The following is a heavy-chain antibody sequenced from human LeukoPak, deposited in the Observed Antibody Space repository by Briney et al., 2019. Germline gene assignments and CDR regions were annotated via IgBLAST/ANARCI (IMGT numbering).Heavy chain of an antibody. V-gene: IGHV4-61*02. Sequence: SETLSLTCTVSGGSISSGSYYWSWIRQPAGKGLEWIGRIYTSGSTNYNPSLKSRVTISVDTSKNQFSLRLSSVTAADTAVYYCARDGYSGNDGLWGQGTLVTVSS. D-gene: IGHD5-12*01. CDR1: GGSISSGSYY. J-gene: IGHJ4*02. CDR2: IYTSGST. CDR3: ARDGYSGNDGL.